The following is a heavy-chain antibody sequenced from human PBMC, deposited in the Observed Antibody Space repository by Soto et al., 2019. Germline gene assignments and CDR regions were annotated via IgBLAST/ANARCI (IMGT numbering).Heavy chain of an antibody. CDR1: GGSTSSSNW. CDR3: ASGRDSSSWYFRLDYYYYGMDV. V-gene: IGHV4-4*02. Sequence: SETLSLTCAVSGGSTSSSNWWSWVRQPPGKGLEWIGEIYHSGSTNYNPSLKSRVTISVDKSKNQFSLKLSSVTAADTAVYYCASGRDSSSWYFRLDYYYYGMDVWGQGTTVTVSS. J-gene: IGHJ6*02. D-gene: IGHD6-13*01. CDR2: IYHSGST.